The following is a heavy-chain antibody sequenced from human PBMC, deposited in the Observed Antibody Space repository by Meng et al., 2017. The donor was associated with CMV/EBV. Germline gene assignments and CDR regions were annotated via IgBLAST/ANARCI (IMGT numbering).Heavy chain of an antibody. V-gene: IGHV4-34*01. CDR1: GGSFSGYY. D-gene: IGHD3-3*01. Sequence: QAPLQQWVAGLLKPSETLSLTCAVYGGSFSGYYWSWIRQPPGKGLEWIGEINHSGSTNYNPSLKSRVTISVDTSKNQFSLKLSSVTAADTAVYYCARGSRRLPRFNWFDPWGQGTLVTVSS. CDR3: ARGSRRLPRFNWFDP. J-gene: IGHJ5*02. CDR2: INHSGST.